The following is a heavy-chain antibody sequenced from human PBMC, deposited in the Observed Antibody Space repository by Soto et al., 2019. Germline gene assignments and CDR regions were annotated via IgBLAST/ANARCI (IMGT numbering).Heavy chain of an antibody. Sequence: QLQLQESGPGLVKPSETLSLTCTVSGGSISSSSYYWGWIRQPPGKGLEWIGSIYYSGSTYYNPSLKSRVTISVDTSKNQSSLKLSSVTAADTAVYYCAGLSWAIGARVFDYWGQGTLVTVSS. V-gene: IGHV4-39*01. D-gene: IGHD3-16*01. CDR1: GGSISSSSYY. J-gene: IGHJ4*02. CDR3: AGLSWAIGARVFDY. CDR2: IYYSGST.